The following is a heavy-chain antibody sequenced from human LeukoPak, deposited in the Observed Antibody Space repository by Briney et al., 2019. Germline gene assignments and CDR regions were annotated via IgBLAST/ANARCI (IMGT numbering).Heavy chain of an antibody. CDR2: INAGNGNT. V-gene: IGHV1-3*01. CDR3: ARVFHPTSSQFYFDY. J-gene: IGHJ4*02. Sequence: ASVKVSCKASGYTFTSYAMHWVRQAPGQRLEWMGWINAGNGNTKYSQKFQGRVTITRDTSASTAYMELSSLRSEDTAVYYCARVFHPTSSQFYFDYWGQGTLVTVSS. CDR1: GYTFTSYA. D-gene: IGHD2-2*01.